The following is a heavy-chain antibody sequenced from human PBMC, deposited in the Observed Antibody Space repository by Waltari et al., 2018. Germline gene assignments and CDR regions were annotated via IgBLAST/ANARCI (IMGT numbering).Heavy chain of an antibody. CDR1: GGSFSGYY. CDR3: ARGQRKRMTPSYYYYYYMDV. D-gene: IGHD2-15*01. CDR2: INHSGRT. Sequence: QVQLQQWGAGLLKPSETLSLTCAVYGGSFSGYYWFWIRQSPGKGLEWIGEINHSGRTNHNPSLKSRVTISVDTSKNQFSLRLNSVSAADTAGYYCARGQRKRMTPSYYYYYYMDVWGKGTTVTVSS. J-gene: IGHJ6*03. V-gene: IGHV4-34*01.